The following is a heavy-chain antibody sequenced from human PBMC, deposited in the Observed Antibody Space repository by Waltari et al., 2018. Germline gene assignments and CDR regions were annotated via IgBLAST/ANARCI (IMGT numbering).Heavy chain of an antibody. CDR3: AKDSPGFGELFSWYFDL. J-gene: IGHJ2*01. V-gene: IGHV3-9*01. CDR1: GFTFDDYA. D-gene: IGHD3-10*01. CDR2: ISWNSGSI. Sequence: VQLVESGGGLVQPGRSLRLSCAASGFTFDDYAMHWVRQAPGKGLEWVSGISWNSGSIGYADSVKGRFTISRDNAKNSLYLQMNSLRAEDTALYYCAKDSPGFGELFSWYFDLWGRGTLVTVSS.